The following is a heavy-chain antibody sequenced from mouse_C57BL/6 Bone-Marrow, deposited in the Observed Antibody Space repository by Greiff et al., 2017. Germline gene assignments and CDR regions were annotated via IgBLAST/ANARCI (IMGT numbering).Heavy chain of an antibody. J-gene: IGHJ2*01. CDR2: IYPTSGRT. D-gene: IGHD4-1*01. CDR1: GYTFTSYW. CDR3: ARSGPLGRSFDY. Sequence: QVQLQQPGAELVKPGASVKMSCKASGYTFTSYWITWVKPRPGPGLEWIGDIYPTSGRTNYNEKFKNKALLTVDTSSNTAYMTLSSLTSEDSAVFYCARSGPLGRSFDYWGQGTTLTVSS. V-gene: IGHV1-55*01.